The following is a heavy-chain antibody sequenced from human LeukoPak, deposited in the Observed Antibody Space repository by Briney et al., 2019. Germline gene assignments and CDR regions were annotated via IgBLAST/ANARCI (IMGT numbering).Heavy chain of an antibody. CDR1: GYTFTGYY. Sequence: ASVKVSCKASGYTFTGYYMHWVRQAPGQGLEWMGWINPNSGGTNYAQKFQGRVTMTRDTSISTAYMELRSLRSDDTAVYYCAREEGGYYDSSGTLQSDYWGQGTLVTVSS. CDR2: INPNSGGT. D-gene: IGHD3-22*01. V-gene: IGHV1-2*02. J-gene: IGHJ4*02. CDR3: AREEGGYYDSSGTLQSDY.